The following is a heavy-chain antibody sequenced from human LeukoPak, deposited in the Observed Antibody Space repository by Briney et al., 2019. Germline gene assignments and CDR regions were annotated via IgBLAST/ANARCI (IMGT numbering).Heavy chain of an antibody. CDR3: AREVVTAKNWFDP. CDR2: IIPIFGTA. D-gene: IGHD2-21*02. Sequence: ASVKVSCKASGGTFSSYAISWVRQAPGQGLEWMGGIIPIFGTANYAQKFQGRVTITTDESTSTAYMELSSLRSEDTAVYYCAREVVTAKNWFDPWGQGTLVTVSS. CDR1: GGTFSSYA. J-gene: IGHJ5*02. V-gene: IGHV1-69*05.